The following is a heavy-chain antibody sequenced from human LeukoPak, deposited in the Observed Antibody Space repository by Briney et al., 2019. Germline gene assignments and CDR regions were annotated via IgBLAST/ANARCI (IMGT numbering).Heavy chain of an antibody. D-gene: IGHD1-14*01. V-gene: IGHV3-23*01. CDR2: LSGSGGNT. Sequence: GGSLRLSCAASGFTFSTYAMSWVRQAPGKGLEWVSSLSGSGGNTYYADSVKGRFTISRDTSKNTLYLQMNSLRAEDTAVYYCAKHDRTFYYYYMDVWGKGTTVTVSS. CDR1: GFTFSTYA. CDR3: AKHDRTFYYYYMDV. J-gene: IGHJ6*03.